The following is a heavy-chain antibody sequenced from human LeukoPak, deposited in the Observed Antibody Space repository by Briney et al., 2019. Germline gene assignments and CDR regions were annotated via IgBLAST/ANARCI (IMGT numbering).Heavy chain of an antibody. CDR2: ISSSSSDI. Sequence: PGGSLRLSCAASGFTFSSYSMNWVRLAPGKGLEGISSISSSSSDIYYGDPVKGRFTISRDNAKNSLYLQMNSLRAEDSAVYYCARGRGCSSMSCYPDYWGQGTLVTVSS. D-gene: IGHD2-2*01. CDR3: ARGRGCSSMSCYPDY. CDR1: GFTFSSYS. J-gene: IGHJ4*02. V-gene: IGHV3-21*01.